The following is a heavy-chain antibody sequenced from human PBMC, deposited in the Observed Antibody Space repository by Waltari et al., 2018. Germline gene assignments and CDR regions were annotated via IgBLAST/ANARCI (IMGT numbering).Heavy chain of an antibody. J-gene: IGHJ4*02. D-gene: IGHD3-16*01. CDR1: GYTFPSYD. CDR2: SVPSFGTA. CDR3: ARDTWGSNHYFEF. Sequence: QVQLVQSGAEVKKPGASVKVSCKASGYTFPSYDINWVRQATGQGLEWMGTSVPSFGTANYARKFQGRVTLTADKSTSTAYMELNSLTFEDTAIYFCARDTWGSNHYFEFWGQGTLVTVSS. V-gene: IGHV1-69*06.